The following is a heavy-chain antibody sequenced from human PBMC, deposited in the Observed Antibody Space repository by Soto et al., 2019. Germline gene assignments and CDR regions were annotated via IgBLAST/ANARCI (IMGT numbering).Heavy chain of an antibody. CDR3: ARISGYYHFDY. CDR2: INHSGST. J-gene: IGHJ4*02. Sequence: QVQLQQWGAGLLKPSETLSLTCAVYGGSFSGYYWSWIRQPPGKGLEWIGEINHSGSTNYKPSLKSRVTISVDTSKNQFSLKLSSVTAADTAVYYCARISGYYHFDYWGQGTLVTVSS. V-gene: IGHV4-34*01. CDR1: GGSFSGYY. D-gene: IGHD3-3*01.